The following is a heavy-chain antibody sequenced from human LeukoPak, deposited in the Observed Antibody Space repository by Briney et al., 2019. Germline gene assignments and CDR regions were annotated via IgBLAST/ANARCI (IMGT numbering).Heavy chain of an antibody. J-gene: IGHJ4*02. CDR1: GFSFNTFW. D-gene: IGHD2-2*01. CDR3: ARDGPPAGLYFDN. Sequence: GGSLRLSCAASGFSFNTFWMNWVRQAPGNGLERVASINQGGTEKYYVDSVKGRFTISRDNAKNSLYLQMYSLRAEDTGVYYCARDGPPAGLYFDNWGQGTLVTVSS. CDR2: INQGGTEK. V-gene: IGHV3-7*01.